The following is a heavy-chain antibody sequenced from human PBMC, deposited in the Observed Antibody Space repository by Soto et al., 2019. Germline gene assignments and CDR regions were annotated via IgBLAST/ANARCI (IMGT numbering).Heavy chain of an antibody. V-gene: IGHV4-59*01. CDR2: FPSTGST. J-gene: IGHJ4*02. CDR1: GASITYYY. D-gene: IGHD6-13*01. CDR3: ARGGGSPYHNHEFDF. Sequence: QVQLQESGPGLVKPSETLSLTCAVSGASITYYYWDWIRQPPGRGLEWIVSFPSTGSTVYNPSLRSRVTISLDTSKNQFSLTLNSVTAADTAVYYCARGGGSPYHNHEFDFWGQGTLVTVSS.